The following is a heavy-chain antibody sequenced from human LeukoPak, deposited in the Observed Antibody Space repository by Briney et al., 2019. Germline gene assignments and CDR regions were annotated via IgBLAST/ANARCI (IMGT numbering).Heavy chain of an antibody. J-gene: IGHJ3*02. CDR2: IEQDGSDQ. V-gene: IGHV3-7*04. Sequence: GGSLRLSCVASGFTFTNYWMSWVRQAPGKGLEWVANIEQDGSDQYYVDSVKGRFTIYRVNAKNSLYLQMNSLRAEDTAVYYCARERTFDIWGQGTMVTVSS. CDR1: GFTFTNYW. CDR3: ARERTFDI.